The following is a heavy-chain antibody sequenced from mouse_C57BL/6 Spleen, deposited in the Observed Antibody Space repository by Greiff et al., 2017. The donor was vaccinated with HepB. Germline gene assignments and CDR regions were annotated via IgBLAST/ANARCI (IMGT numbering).Heavy chain of an antibody. CDR3: ARESYSNPYAMDY. Sequence: EVQGVESGGGLVKPGGSLKLSCAASGFTFSSYAMSWVRQTPEKRLEWVATISDGGSYTYYPDNVKGRFTISRDNAKNNLYLQMSHLKSEDTAMYYCARESYSNPYAMDYWGQGSSVTVSS. D-gene: IGHD2-5*01. V-gene: IGHV5-4*01. J-gene: IGHJ4*01. CDR2: ISDGGSYT. CDR1: GFTFSSYA.